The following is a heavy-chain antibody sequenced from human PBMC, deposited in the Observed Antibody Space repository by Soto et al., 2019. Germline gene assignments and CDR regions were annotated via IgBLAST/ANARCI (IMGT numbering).Heavy chain of an antibody. D-gene: IGHD2-8*01. CDR2: IVVGSGNT. CDR1: GVTVSISA. J-gene: IGHJ3*02. V-gene: IGHV1-58*01. Sequence: SAKVGSTASGVTVSISAVHGLRQARGQRLEWIGWIVVGSGNTNYAQKFQERVTITRDMSTSTAYMELSSLRSEDTAVYYCAAALLGYCTNGVCPETFDIWCQGTMVTVSS. CDR3: AAALLGYCTNGVCPETFDI.